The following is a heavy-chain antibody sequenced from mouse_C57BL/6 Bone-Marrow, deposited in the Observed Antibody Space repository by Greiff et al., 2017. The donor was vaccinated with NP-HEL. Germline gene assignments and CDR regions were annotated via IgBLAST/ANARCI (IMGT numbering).Heavy chain of an antibody. Sequence: QVQLQQSGAELVRPGTSVKLSCKASGYTFTNYCMHWVKQRSGQGLEWIGVFDPSDSYINYNQKFKGKATLTVDTSSSTAYMELSSLTSEDSAVFYWTRSRGGGYWGQGTTVTVSS. V-gene: IGHV1-59*01. D-gene: IGHD3-1*01. CDR2: FDPSDSYI. J-gene: IGHJ2*01. CDR3: TRSRGGGY. CDR1: GYTFTNYC.